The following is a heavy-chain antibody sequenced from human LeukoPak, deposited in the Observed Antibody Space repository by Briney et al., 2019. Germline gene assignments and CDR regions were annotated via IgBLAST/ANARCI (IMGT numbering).Heavy chain of an antibody. V-gene: IGHV4-34*01. J-gene: IGHJ4*02. CDR2: INHSGST. D-gene: IGHD1-26*01. CDR1: SESYIGYY. Sequence: KPSETLSLTCAVYSESYIGYYWSWIRQPPGKGLEWVGEINHSGSTNYNPSLKSRVTISIDTSKNQFSLKLNSVTAADTAVYYCASWWELLHYFDYWGRGTLVTVSS. CDR3: ASWWELLHYFDY.